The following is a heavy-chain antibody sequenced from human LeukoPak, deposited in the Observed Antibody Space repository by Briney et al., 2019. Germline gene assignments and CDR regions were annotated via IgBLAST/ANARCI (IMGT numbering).Heavy chain of an antibody. Sequence: SETLSLTCTVSGYSISSGYYWGWIRQPPGKGLEWIGSIYHSGSTYYNPSLKSRVTISVDTSKNQFSLKLSSVTAADTAVYYCARDGATNAFDYWGQGTLVTVSS. CDR2: IYHSGST. CDR3: ARDGATNAFDY. V-gene: IGHV4-38-2*02. CDR1: GYSISSGYY. J-gene: IGHJ4*02. D-gene: IGHD1-26*01.